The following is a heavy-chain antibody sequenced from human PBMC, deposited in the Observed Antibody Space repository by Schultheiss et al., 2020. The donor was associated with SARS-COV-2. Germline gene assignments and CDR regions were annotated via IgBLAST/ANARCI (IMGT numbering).Heavy chain of an antibody. Sequence: GGSLRLSCAASGFTFSSYAMHWVRQAPGKGLEWVAVISYDGSNKYYADSVKGRFTISRDNSKNTLYLQMNSLRAEDTAVYYCARENSQGVPAAISYYYYGMDVWVQGTTVTVSS. CDR3: ARENSQGVPAAISYYYYGMDV. J-gene: IGHJ6*02. D-gene: IGHD2-2*01. CDR2: ISYDGSNK. CDR1: GFTFSSYA. V-gene: IGHV3-30*01.